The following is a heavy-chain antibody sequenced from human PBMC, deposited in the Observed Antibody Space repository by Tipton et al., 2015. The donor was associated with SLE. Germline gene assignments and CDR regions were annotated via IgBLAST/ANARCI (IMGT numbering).Heavy chain of an antibody. D-gene: IGHD3-9*01. CDR3: AGHPQLAYFDP. CDR1: GDSITSDIYY. Sequence: TLSLTCFVSGDSITSDIYYWGWIRQPPGKGLEWIGSVYDSGTTHYNPSLKSRVTMSVDTSKTQFSLKLGSLTAADTAVYYCAGHPQLAYFDPWGPGTLVTVSS. J-gene: IGHJ4*02. CDR2: VYDSGTT. V-gene: IGHV4-39*07.